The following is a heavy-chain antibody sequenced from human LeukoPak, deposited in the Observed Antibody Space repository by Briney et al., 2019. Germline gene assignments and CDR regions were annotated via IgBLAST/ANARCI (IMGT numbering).Heavy chain of an antibody. CDR1: GFTFSSYS. Sequence: GGSLRLSCAASGFTFSSYSMNWVRQAPGKGLEWVSSISSSSYIYYADSVKGRFTISRDNAKNSLYLQMNSLRAEDTAVYYCASPLLHYYYMDVWGKGTTVTVSS. V-gene: IGHV3-21*01. J-gene: IGHJ6*03. CDR3: ASPLLHYYYMDV. CDR2: ISSSSYI.